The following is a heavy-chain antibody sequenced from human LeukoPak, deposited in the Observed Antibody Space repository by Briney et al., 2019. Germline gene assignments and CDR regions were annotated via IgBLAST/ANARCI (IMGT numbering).Heavy chain of an antibody. Sequence: GGSLRLSCVASGFTFTTYAMTWVRQAPGKGQEWVSTISRSDGSTYYADSVKGRFTISRDNSKNTLFLQINSLRAEDTAVFYCAKAWAKEDSYGYHNAFDIWGQGTMVTVSS. CDR1: GFTFTTYA. CDR3: AKAWAKEDSYGYHNAFDI. J-gene: IGHJ3*02. V-gene: IGHV3-23*01. CDR2: ISRSDGST. D-gene: IGHD3-22*01.